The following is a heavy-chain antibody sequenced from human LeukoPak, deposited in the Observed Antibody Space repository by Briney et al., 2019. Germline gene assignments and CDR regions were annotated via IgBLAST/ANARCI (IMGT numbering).Heavy chain of an antibody. V-gene: IGHV3-33*06. CDR1: GFTFSSFG. CDR3: AKDSYYYGSGSSFDY. CDR2: IWYDGSNK. D-gene: IGHD3-10*01. Sequence: GRSLRLSCAASGFTFSSFGMHWVRQAPGKGLEWVAVIWYDGSNKYYADSVKGRFTISRDNSKNTLYLQMNSLRAEDTALYYCAKDSYYYGSGSSFDYWGQGTLVTVSS. J-gene: IGHJ4*02.